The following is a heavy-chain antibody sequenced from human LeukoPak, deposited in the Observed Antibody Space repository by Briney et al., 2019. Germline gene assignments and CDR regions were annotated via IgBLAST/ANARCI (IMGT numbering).Heavy chain of an antibody. CDR3: ARGQPMGR. Sequence: SETLSLTCTVSGGSISSSPYYWGWIRQPPGKGLEWIGEINHSGSTNYNPSLKSRVTISVDTSKNQFSLKLSSVAAADTAVYYCARGQPMGRWGQGTLVTVSS. CDR1: GGSISSSPYY. V-gene: IGHV4-39*07. J-gene: IGHJ4*02. CDR2: INHSGST.